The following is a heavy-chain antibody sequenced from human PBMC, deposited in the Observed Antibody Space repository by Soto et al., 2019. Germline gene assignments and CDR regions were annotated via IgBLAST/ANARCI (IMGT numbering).Heavy chain of an antibody. J-gene: IGHJ2*01. D-gene: IGHD1-1*01. CDR3: ERCERRRNWQEWYFDL. CDR1: GGTFSSYA. V-gene: IGHV1-69*12. CDR2: IIPLFGTA. Sequence: QVQLVQSGAEVKKPGSSVKVSCKASGGTFSSYAISWVRQAPGQGLEWMGGIIPLFGTANYAEKFQGRVTITEEEFTTTAHMELTSLRSDDPAVYFCERCERRRNWQEWYFDLCGRGTLVTVSS.